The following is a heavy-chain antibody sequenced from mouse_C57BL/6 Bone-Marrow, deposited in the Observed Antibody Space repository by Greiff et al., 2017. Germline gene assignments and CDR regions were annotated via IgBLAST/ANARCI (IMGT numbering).Heavy chain of an antibody. CDR1: GYAFSSSW. D-gene: IGHD2-12*01. Sequence: VQLQQSGPELVKPGASVKISCKASGYAFSSSWMNWVKQRPGKGLEWIGRIYPGDGDTNYNGKFKGKATLTADKSSSTAYMQLSSLTSEDSAVYFCARYDYYYAIDYWGQGTSVTVSS. CDR2: IYPGDGDT. J-gene: IGHJ4*01. CDR3: ARYDYYYAIDY. V-gene: IGHV1-82*01.